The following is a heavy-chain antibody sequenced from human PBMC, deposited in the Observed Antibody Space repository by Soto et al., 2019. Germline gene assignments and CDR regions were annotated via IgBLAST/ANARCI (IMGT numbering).Heavy chain of an antibody. D-gene: IGHD6-13*01. CDR2: IRYNGDKT. V-gene: IGHV3-23*01. J-gene: IGHJ4*02. CDR3: AKTGSSWFFDY. Sequence: PGGSLRLSXAASGFTFSTYAMSWVRQAPGKGLEWVSIIRYNGDKTFYADSVKGRFTISRDNSKNTLYLQVNSLRAEDTAIYYCAKTGSSWFFDYWGQGTLVTVSS. CDR1: GFTFSTYA.